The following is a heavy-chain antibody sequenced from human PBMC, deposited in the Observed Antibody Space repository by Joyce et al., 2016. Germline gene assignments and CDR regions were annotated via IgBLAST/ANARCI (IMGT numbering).Heavy chain of an antibody. CDR3: ARVVGGFCSGGSCYIDH. CDR2: LGASGSRI. CDR1: GFTFSSYS. D-gene: IGHD2-15*01. V-gene: IGHV3-21*02. J-gene: IGHJ4*02. Sequence: QLVESGGGLVKPGGSLRLSCAASGFTFSSYSMNWVRQAPGQGLGLPSSLGASGSRIYYTGSVNGRFTISRDNAKNSLFLQLNSLRAEDTAVYYWARVVGGFCSGGSCYIDHWGQGILVTVSS.